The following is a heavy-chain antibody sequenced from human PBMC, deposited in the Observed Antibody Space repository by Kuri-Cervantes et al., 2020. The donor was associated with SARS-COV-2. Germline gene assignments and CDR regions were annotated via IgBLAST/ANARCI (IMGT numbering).Heavy chain of an antibody. CDR3: ARAELTGIDH. J-gene: IGHJ4*02. V-gene: IGHV1-46*01. CDR2: INPSGGST. D-gene: IGHD7-27*01. Sequence: PSVKVSCKASGYTFTSYYMHWVRLAPGQGLEWMGIINPSGGSTSYAQKFQGRVTMTRDTSTSTVYMELSSLRSEDTAVYYCARAELTGIDHWGQGTLVTVSS. CDR1: GYTFTSYY.